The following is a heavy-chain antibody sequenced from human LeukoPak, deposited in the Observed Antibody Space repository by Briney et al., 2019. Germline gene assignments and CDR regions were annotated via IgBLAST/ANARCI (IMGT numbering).Heavy chain of an antibody. V-gene: IGHV4-39*01. CDR1: GGSISSSSYY. CDR2: IYYGGST. D-gene: IGHD5-12*01. J-gene: IGHJ4*02. Sequence: PSETLSLTCTVSGGSISSSSYYWAWIRQPQGKGLEWIGSIYYGGSTYYNPSLKSRVTISANTSKNQFSLKLTSVTAADTAVYFCARRVIVATIDYWGQGTLVTVSS. CDR3: ARRVIVATIDY.